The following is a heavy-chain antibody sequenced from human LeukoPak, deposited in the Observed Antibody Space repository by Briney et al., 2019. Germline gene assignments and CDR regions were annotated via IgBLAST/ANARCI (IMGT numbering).Heavy chain of an antibody. V-gene: IGHV1-69*13. CDR1: GGTFSSYA. CDR2: IIPIFGTA. J-gene: IGHJ2*01. CDR3: ARDRYGYCSSTSCPYFDL. D-gene: IGHD2-2*01. Sequence: ASVKVSCKASGGTFSSYAISWVRQAPGQGLEWMGGIIPIFGTANYAQKFQGRVTITADESTSTAYMELSSLGSEDTAVYYCARDRYGYCSSTSCPYFDLWGRGTLVTVSS.